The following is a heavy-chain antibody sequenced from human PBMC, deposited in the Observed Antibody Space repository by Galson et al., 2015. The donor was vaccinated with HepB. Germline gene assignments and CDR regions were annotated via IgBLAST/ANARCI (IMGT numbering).Heavy chain of an antibody. J-gene: IGHJ5*02. CDR1: GFTFSNAW. D-gene: IGHD3-9*01. Sequence: SLRLSCAASGFTFSNAWMNWVRQAPGKGLEWVGRIKSKTDGGTTDYAAPVKGRFTISRDDSKNTLYVQMNSLKTEDTAVYHCTTNYRPWGRYFDWFPFDPWGQGTLVTVSS. V-gene: IGHV3-15*07. CDR3: TTNYRPWGRYFDWFPFDP. CDR2: IKSKTDGGTT.